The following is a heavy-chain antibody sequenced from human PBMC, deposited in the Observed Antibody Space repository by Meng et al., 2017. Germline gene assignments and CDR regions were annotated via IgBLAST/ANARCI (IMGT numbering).Heavy chain of an antibody. V-gene: IGHV3-72*01. D-gene: IGHD3-3*02. Sequence: GGSLRPSCAASGFTFSDHYMDWVRQAPGKGLEWVGRSRNKAKSYTTEYAASVKGRFTISRDGSKNTLSLQMNSLETEDTAVYYCARLSISYYPDYWGQGTLVTVSS. CDR2: SRNKAKSYTT. CDR3: ARLSISYYPDY. J-gene: IGHJ4*02. CDR1: GFTFSDHY.